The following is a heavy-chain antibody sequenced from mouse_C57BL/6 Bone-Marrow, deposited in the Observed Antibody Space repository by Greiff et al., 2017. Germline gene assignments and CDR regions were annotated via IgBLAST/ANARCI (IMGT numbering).Heavy chain of an antibody. CDR3: ATPYCGSCLYAMDY. CDR1: GYTFTSYG. Sequence: QVQLKESGAELARPGASVKLSCKASGYTFTSYGISWVKQRTGQGLEWIGEIYPRSGNTYYNEKFKGKATLTADKSSSTAYMELRSLTSENSAVYFCATPYCGSCLYAMDYWGQGTSVTVSS. J-gene: IGHJ4*01. D-gene: IGHD1-1*01. CDR2: IYPRSGNT. V-gene: IGHV1-81*01.